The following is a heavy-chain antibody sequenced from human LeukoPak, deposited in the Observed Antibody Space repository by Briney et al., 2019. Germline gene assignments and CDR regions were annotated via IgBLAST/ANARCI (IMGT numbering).Heavy chain of an antibody. CDR2: ISVSGGST. CDR1: GFTFGSYA. Sequence: GGSLRRSCAASGFTFGSYAMSWVRQAPGKGLEWVSAISVSGGSTYYADSVKGRFTISRDNSKNTLYLQMNSLRAEDTAVYYCAKSTLGYCSGDSCYSDYWGQGNLVTVS. D-gene: IGHD2-15*01. V-gene: IGHV3-23*01. J-gene: IGHJ4*02. CDR3: AKSTLGYCSGDSCYSDY.